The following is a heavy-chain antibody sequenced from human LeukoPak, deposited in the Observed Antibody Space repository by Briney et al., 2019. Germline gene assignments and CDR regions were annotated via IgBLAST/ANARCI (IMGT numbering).Heavy chain of an antibody. J-gene: IGHJ6*03. D-gene: IGHD6-13*01. CDR2: ISSSSGTI. V-gene: IGHV3-48*01. CDR3: ARDIAAAGTFYYYYMDV. Sequence: PGGSLRLSCAASGFTFSSYSMNWVRQAPGKGLEWVSYISSSSGTIYYADSVKGRFTISRDNAKNSLYLQMNSLRAEDTAVYYCARDIAAAGTFYYYYMDVWGKGTTVTVSS. CDR1: GFTFSSYS.